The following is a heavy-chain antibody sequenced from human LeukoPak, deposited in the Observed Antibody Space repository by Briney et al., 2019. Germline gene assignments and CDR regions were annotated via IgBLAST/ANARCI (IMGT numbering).Heavy chain of an antibody. CDR2: ISGSGGST. CDR1: GFTFSSYA. CDR3: ARRATTERGHSYGLDY. J-gene: IGHJ4*01. Sequence: GGSLRLSCAAPGFTFSSYAMSWVRQAPGKGLEWVSAISGSGGSTYYADSVKGRFTISRDNSKNTLYLQMNSLRAEDTAVYYCARRATTERGHSYGLDYWGQGTLVTVSS. D-gene: IGHD5-18*01. V-gene: IGHV3-23*01.